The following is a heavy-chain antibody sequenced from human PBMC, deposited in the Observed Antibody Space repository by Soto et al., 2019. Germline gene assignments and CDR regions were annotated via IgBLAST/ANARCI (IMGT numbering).Heavy chain of an antibody. CDR2: IWYDGSDK. D-gene: IGHD1-1*01. J-gene: IGHJ4*02. Sequence: VRSLRLSCAASGFTFSSYGMHWVRQAPGKGLEWVAVIWYDGSDKYYAASVKGRFTISRDNSKNTLYLQMNSLRAEDTAVYYCALSWYSYYFDLWGQGTLVTVSS. V-gene: IGHV3-33*08. CDR3: ALSWYSYYFDL. CDR1: GFTFSSYG.